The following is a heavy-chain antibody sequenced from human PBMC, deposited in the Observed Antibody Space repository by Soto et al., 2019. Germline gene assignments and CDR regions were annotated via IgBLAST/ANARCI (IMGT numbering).Heavy chain of an antibody. Sequence: PSETLSLTCTVSGGSVSSGSYYWSWIRQPPGKGLEWIGFIYYSGSTNYNPSLKSRVTISVDTSKNQFSLKLSSVTAADTAVYYCARDLRQQLDQPPFNYYYYYGMDVWGQATTVTVP. CDR2: IYYSGST. D-gene: IGHD6-13*01. J-gene: IGHJ6*02. CDR1: GGSVSSGSYY. CDR3: ARDLRQQLDQPPFNYYYYYGMDV. V-gene: IGHV4-61*01.